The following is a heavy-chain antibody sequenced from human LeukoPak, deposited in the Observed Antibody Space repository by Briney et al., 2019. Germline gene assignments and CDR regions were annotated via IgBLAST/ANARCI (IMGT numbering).Heavy chain of an antibody. CDR1: GFSFSSYG. CDR2: IWYDGSNK. Sequence: GGSLRLSCVVSGFSFSSYGMHWVRQAPGKGLEWVAVIWYDGSNKYYVDSVKGRFTISRDHSKNTLYLQMNSLRAEDTAVYYCAKDRGIEYCSGNSCLGPFDCWGQGTLVTVSS. CDR3: AKDRGIEYCSGNSCLGPFDC. V-gene: IGHV3-33*06. D-gene: IGHD2-2*01. J-gene: IGHJ4*02.